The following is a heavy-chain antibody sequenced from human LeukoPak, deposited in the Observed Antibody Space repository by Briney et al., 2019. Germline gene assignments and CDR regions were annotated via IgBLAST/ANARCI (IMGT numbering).Heavy chain of an antibody. CDR2: IYYSGST. CDR1: GGSFSSYY. Sequence: SETLSLTCTVSGGSFSSYYWSWIRQPPGKGLEWIGYIYYSGSTNYNPSLKSRVTISVDTSKNQFSLKLSSVTAADTAVYYCARAPPSYRDGYHLDYWGQGTLVTVSS. V-gene: IGHV4-59*01. D-gene: IGHD5-24*01. CDR3: ARAPPSYRDGYHLDY. J-gene: IGHJ4*02.